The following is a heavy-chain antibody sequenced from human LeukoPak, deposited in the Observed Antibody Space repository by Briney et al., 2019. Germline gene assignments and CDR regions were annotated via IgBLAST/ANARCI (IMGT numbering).Heavy chain of an antibody. CDR1: GGSISSGSYY. D-gene: IGHD3-3*01. J-gene: IGHJ4*02. Sequence: SETLSLTSTVSGGSISSGSYYWSWIRQPAGKGLEWIGRIYTSGSTNYNPSLKSRVTISVDTSKNQFSLKLSSVTAADTAVYYCASGYDFWSGYYFDYWGQGTLVTVSS. CDR2: IYTSGST. V-gene: IGHV4-61*02. CDR3: ASGYDFWSGYYFDY.